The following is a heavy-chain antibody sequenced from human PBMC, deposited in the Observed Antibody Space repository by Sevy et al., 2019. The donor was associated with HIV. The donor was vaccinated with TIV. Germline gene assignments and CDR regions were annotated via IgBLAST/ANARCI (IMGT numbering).Heavy chain of an antibody. V-gene: IGHV4-34*01. CDR3: ARGPTGYCSSTSCYRYYGMDV. CDR1: GGSFSGYY. J-gene: IGHJ6*02. Sequence: SETLSLTCAVYGGSFSGYYWSWIRQPPGKGLEWIGEINHSGSTNYNPSLKSRVTISVDTSKNQFSPKLSSVTAADTAVNYCARGPTGYCSSTSCYRYYGMDVWGQGTTVTVSS. D-gene: IGHD2-2*02. CDR2: INHSGST.